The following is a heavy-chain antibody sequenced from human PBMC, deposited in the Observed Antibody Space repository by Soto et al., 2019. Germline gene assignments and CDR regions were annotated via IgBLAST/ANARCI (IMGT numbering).Heavy chain of an antibody. CDR3: ARARFTAPWSGFYHQNSYYYGMDV. CDR2: INHSGST. D-gene: IGHD3-3*01. V-gene: IGHV4-34*01. J-gene: IGHJ6*02. Sequence: SETLSLTCAVYGGSFSGYYWRWFRQPPGKGLEWIGEINHSGSTKYNPSPKSRVTISVDTSKNQFSLKLSAVAAADTAVYYCARARFTAPWSGFYHQNSYYYGMDVWGQGTTGTVSS. CDR1: GGSFSGYY.